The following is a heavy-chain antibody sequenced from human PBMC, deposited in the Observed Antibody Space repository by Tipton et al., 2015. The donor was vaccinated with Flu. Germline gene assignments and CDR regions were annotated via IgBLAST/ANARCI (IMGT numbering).Heavy chain of an antibody. V-gene: IGHV4-4*08. CDR2: IYTNGRT. Sequence: TLSHTCSVSADSISSNYWSWIRQSPGKGLQWIGRIYTNGRTNYNPSLESRVSISADTSKNEFSLSLSSVTAADTAMYYCARYRGSNARGEGNDAFDIWGQGTMVSVSS. J-gene: IGHJ3*02. D-gene: IGHD1-26*01. CDR1: ADSISSNY. CDR3: ARYRGSNARGEGNDAFDI.